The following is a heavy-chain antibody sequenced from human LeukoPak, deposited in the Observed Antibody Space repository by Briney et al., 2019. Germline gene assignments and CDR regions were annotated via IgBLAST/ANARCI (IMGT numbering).Heavy chain of an antibody. V-gene: IGHV4-59*01. CDR2: IYYSGST. Sequence: SETLSLTCTVSGGSISRYYWSWLRQPPGKGLEWIGYIYYSGSTNYNPSLKSRVTISVDTSKNQFSLKLSSVTAADTAVYYCARSHSVWTSFDYWGQGTLVTVSS. CDR1: GGSISRYY. D-gene: IGHD3/OR15-3a*01. J-gene: IGHJ4*02. CDR3: ARSHSVWTSFDY.